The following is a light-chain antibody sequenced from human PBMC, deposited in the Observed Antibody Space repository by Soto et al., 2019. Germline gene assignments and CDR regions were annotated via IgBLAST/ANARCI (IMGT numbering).Light chain of an antibody. CDR2: DTS. V-gene: IGKV3-20*01. J-gene: IGKJ2*01. CDR3: QQSGSSPRT. Sequence: EIVLTQSAGTLSLSPGERATLSCRASQSVSNVYLAWYQQKPGQAPRLLIYDTSNRATGIPDRFSGSGSGTDFTLTISRLEPGDFAVYYCQQSGSSPRTFGQGTKLEIK. CDR1: QSVSNVY.